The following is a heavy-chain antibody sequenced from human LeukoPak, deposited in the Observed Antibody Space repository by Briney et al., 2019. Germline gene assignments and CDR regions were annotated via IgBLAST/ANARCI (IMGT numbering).Heavy chain of an antibody. D-gene: IGHD5-18*01. CDR1: GGSISSYY. CDR2: IYYSGST. Sequence: SETLSLTCTVSGGSISSYYWSWIRQPPGKGLEWIGYIYYSGSTNYNPSLKSRVTISVDTSKNQFSLKLSSVTAADTAVYYCAGATRIQLWPYWGQGTLVTVSS. J-gene: IGHJ4*02. CDR3: AGATRIQLWPY. V-gene: IGHV4-59*01.